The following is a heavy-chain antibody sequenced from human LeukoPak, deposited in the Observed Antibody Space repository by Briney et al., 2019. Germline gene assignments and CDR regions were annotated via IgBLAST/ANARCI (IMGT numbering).Heavy chain of an antibody. J-gene: IGHJ4*02. V-gene: IGHV3-23*01. CDR1: GFTFSNSA. CDR3: AKGPSTWDF. CDR2: ITGSGATT. Sequence: GGSLRLSCAASGFTFSNSAMSWVRQAPGKGLEWVSAITGSGATTYYADSVRGRFTISRDNSQNTLYLQMSSLRAEDTAVYYCAKGPSTWDFWGQGTLVTVSS.